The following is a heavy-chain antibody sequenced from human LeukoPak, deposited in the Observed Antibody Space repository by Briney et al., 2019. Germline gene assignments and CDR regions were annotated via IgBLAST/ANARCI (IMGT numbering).Heavy chain of an antibody. CDR3: ARDMYDNGWSSFDY. J-gene: IGHJ4*02. CDR2: ISFDGTNK. D-gene: IGHD3-10*01. CDR1: GFTFSNYA. V-gene: IGHV3-30-3*01. Sequence: GGSLRLSCAASGFTFSNYAMHWVRQAPGKGLEWVVVISFDGTNKYYANSVQGRFTISRDNSKNTLYLQMNSLRAEDTALYYCARDMYDNGWSSFDYWGQGTLVTVSS.